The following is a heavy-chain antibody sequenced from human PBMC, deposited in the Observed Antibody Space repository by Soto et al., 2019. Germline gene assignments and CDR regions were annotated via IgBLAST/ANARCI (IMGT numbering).Heavy chain of an antibody. CDR3: AKDPSGSYGY. CDR2: ISYDGSNK. D-gene: IGHD1-26*01. CDR1: GFTFSSYG. J-gene: IGHJ4*02. Sequence: QVQLVESGGGVVQPGRSLRLSCAASGFTFSSYGMHWVRQAPGKGLEWVAVISYDGSNKYYADSVKGRFTISRDNSKNTLYLQMNSLRAEDTAVYYCAKDPSGSYGYWGQGTLVTVSS. V-gene: IGHV3-30*18.